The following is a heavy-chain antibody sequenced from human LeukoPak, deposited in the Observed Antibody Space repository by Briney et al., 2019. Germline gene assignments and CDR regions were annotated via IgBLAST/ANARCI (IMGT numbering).Heavy chain of an antibody. Sequence: GESLKISCKGSGYSFTSYWIGWVRQMPGKGLEWMGIISPGDSDTRYSPSFQGQVTISADKSISTAYLQWSSLKASDTAMYYCAGHVFCSRVGCYPYYGMDVWGQGTTVTVSS. D-gene: IGHD2-2*01. V-gene: IGHV5-51*01. CDR3: AGHVFCSRVGCYPYYGMDV. CDR2: ISPGDSDT. J-gene: IGHJ6*02. CDR1: GYSFTSYW.